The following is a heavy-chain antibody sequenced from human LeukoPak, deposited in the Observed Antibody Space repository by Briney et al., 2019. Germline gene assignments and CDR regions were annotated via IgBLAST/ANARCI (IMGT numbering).Heavy chain of an antibody. CDR2: LGGSGSSI. Sequence: GSLRLSCAASGFTFSPYAMNWVRQAPGKALERVSSLGGSGSSIYYADSVKGRFTISRDNAKNSLYLQMNSPRAEDTAVYYCARESEESFDYWGQGTLVTVSS. CDR1: GFTFSPYA. J-gene: IGHJ4*02. CDR3: ARESEESFDY. V-gene: IGHV3-21*01.